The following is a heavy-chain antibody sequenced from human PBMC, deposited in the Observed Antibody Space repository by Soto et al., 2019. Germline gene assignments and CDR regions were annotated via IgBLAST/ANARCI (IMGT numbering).Heavy chain of an antibody. CDR3: AREYSSAWKTVDY. CDR1: GFTFNSYA. D-gene: IGHD6-19*01. CDR2: ISDIGGTT. V-gene: IGHV3-23*01. J-gene: IGHJ4*02. Sequence: EVQLLESGGGLVQPGRSLRLSCAASGFTFNSYAVSWVRQAPGKGLGWVSAISDIGGTTYYADSVKGRFTISRDNSKNTLYLQMNSLRAEDTAVYYCAREYSSAWKTVDYWGQGTLVTVSS.